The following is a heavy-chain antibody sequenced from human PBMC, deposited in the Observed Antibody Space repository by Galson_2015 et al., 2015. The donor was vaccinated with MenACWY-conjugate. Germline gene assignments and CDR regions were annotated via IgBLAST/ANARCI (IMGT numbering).Heavy chain of an antibody. CDR3: ARGLAAAGFDAFDI. CDR2: IYSGGRT. V-gene: IGHV3-53*01. J-gene: IGHJ3*02. Sequence: SLRLSCAASGFTVSSNYMNWVRQAPGKGLEWVSVIYSGGRTYYADSVKGRFTISRDNSKNTLYVQMNSLRAEGTAVYYCARGLAAAGFDAFDIWGQGTMVTVSS. D-gene: IGHD6-13*01. CDR1: GFTVSSNY.